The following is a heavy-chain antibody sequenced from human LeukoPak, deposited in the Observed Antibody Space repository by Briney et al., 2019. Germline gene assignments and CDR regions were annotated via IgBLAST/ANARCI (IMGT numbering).Heavy chain of an antibody. J-gene: IGHJ5*01. Sequence: SETLSLTCTVSGGSISSGGYYWSWIRQPPGKGLEWIGYIYHSGSTYYNPSLKSRVTISVDRSKNQFSLKLSSVTAADTAVYYCANSGYSSGWYDCWGQGTLVTVSS. D-gene: IGHD6-19*01. CDR1: GGSISSGGYY. CDR2: IYHSGST. V-gene: IGHV4-30-2*01. CDR3: ANSGYSSGWYDC.